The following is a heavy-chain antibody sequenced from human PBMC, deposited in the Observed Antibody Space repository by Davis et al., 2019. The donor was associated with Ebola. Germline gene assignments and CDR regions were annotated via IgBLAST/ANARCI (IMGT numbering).Heavy chain of an antibody. D-gene: IGHD2-8*01. J-gene: IGHJ4*02. CDR2: ISYDGSNK. V-gene: IGHV3-30*18. CDR3: AKVLIVLMVYAPLDY. Sequence: GESLKISCAAPGFTFSSYGMHWVRQAPGKGLEWVAVISYDGSNKYYADSVKGRFTISRDNSKNTLYLQMNSLRAEDTAVYYCAKVLIVLMVYAPLDYWGQGTLVTVSS. CDR1: GFTFSSYG.